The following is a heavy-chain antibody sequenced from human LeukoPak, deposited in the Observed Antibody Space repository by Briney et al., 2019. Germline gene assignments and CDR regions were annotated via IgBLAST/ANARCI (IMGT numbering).Heavy chain of an antibody. CDR1: GFTFSSYA. J-gene: IGHJ4*02. CDR3: AKNLVGNHYFDY. V-gene: IGHV3-23*01. D-gene: IGHD1-14*01. Sequence: PGGSLRLSCAASGFTFSSYAMSWVRQAPGKGLEWDSAISGSGGSTYYADSVKGRFTISRDNSKNTLYLQMNSLRAEDTAVYYCAKNLVGNHYFDYWGQGTLVTVSS. CDR2: ISGSGGST.